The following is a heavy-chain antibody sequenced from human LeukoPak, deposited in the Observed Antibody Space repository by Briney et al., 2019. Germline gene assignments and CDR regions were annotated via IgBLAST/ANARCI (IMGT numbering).Heavy chain of an antibody. CDR3: AREFKSGYGMWA. V-gene: IGHV3-21*01. J-gene: IGHJ5*02. Sequence: GGSLRLSCTASGFTFSSYSMNWVRQAPGKGLEWVSSITSSSDYIYYADSVKGRFTISRDNAENPLHLQMNSLRAEDTAVYYCAREFKSGYGMWAWGQGTLVTVSS. CDR2: ITSSSDYI. D-gene: IGHD5-18*01. CDR1: GFTFSSYS.